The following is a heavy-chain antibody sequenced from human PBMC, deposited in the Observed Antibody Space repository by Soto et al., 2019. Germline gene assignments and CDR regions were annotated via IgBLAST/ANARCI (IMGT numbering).Heavy chain of an antibody. CDR3: ARSSGDDVFYYGMDV. CDR2: VYARGAT. D-gene: IGHD4-17*01. J-gene: IGHJ6*02. CDR1: GASITSYY. Sequence: QVELQESGPGLVKPSETLSLTCSVSGASITSYYWSWIRQSAGEGLQWIGRVYARGATNYNPSLKSRVAISGDTSKNQFSLKLTSVTAADTAVYYCARSSGDDVFYYGMDVWGHGTTVTVSS. V-gene: IGHV4-4*07.